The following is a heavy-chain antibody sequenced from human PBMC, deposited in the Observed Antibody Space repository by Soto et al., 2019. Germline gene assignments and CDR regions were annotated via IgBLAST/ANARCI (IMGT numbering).Heavy chain of an antibody. CDR2: ISYDGSNK. CDR3: AKDRRSSSGWYLYYYYGMDV. D-gene: IGHD6-19*01. CDR1: GFTFSSYG. Sequence: VGSLRLSCAASGFTFSSYGMHWVRQAPGKGLEWVAVISYDGSNKYYADSVKGRFTISRDNSKNTLYLQMNSLRAEDTAVYYCAKDRRSSSGWYLYYYYGMDVWGQGTTVTVSS. J-gene: IGHJ6*02. V-gene: IGHV3-30*18.